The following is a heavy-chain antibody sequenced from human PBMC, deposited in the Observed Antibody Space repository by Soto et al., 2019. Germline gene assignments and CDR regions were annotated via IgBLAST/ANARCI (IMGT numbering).Heavy chain of an antibody. CDR1: GYTFTSYA. CDR3: ARDRVTVTTPYYYYYMDV. Sequence: ASVKVSCKASGYTFTSYAMHWVRQAPGQRLEWMGWINAGNSNTKYSQKFQGRVTITRDTSASTAYMELSSLRSEDTAVYYCARDRVTVTTPYYYYYMDVWGKGTTVTVSS. D-gene: IGHD4-4*01. J-gene: IGHJ6*03. V-gene: IGHV1-3*01. CDR2: INAGNSNT.